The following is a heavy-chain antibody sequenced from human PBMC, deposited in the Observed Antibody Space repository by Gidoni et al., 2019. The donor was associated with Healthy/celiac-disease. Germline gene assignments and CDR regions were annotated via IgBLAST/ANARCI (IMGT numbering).Heavy chain of an antibody. CDR2: IYYSGST. V-gene: IGHV4-59*01. CDR1: GGSISSYY. J-gene: IGHJ5*02. Sequence: QVQLQESGPGLVKPSETLSLTCTVSGGSISSYYWSWIRQPPGKGLEWIGYIYYSGSTTYNPSLKSRVTISVDTSKNQFSLKLSSVTAADTAVYYCARGRNWFDPWGQGTLVTVSS. CDR3: ARGRNWFDP.